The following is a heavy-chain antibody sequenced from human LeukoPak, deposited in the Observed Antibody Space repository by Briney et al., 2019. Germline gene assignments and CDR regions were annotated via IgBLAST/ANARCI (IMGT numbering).Heavy chain of an antibody. CDR2: ISAYNGNT. CDR1: GYTFTSYG. J-gene: IGHJ5*02. Sequence: ASVRVSCKASGYTFTSYGISWVRQAHGQGLEWMGWISAYNGNTNYAQKLQGRVTMTTDTSTSTAYMELRSLRSDDTAVYYCARGVCSSTSCPGVRRWFDPWGQGTLVTVSS. CDR3: ARGVCSSTSCPGVRRWFDP. V-gene: IGHV1-18*01. D-gene: IGHD2-2*01.